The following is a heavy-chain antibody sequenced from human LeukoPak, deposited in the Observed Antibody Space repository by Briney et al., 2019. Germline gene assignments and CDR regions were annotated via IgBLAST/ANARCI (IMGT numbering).Heavy chain of an antibody. Sequence: SETLSLTCTVSGGSVSSHYCTWIRQPPGKGLEWIGYISNSGSTNYNLSLKSRVTMSVDASKNQFSLKLSSVTAADTAVYYCARLPAIIGWYFDLWGRGTLVTVSS. V-gene: IGHV4-59*02. CDR1: GGSVSSHY. J-gene: IGHJ2*01. D-gene: IGHD2-2*01. CDR3: ARLPAIIGWYFDL. CDR2: ISNSGST.